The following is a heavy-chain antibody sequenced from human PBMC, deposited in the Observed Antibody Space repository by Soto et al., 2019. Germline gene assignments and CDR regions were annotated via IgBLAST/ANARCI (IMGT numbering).Heavy chain of an antibody. CDR2: ISGSGGST. Sequence: GGSLRLSCAASGFTFSSYAMSWVRQAPGKGLEWVSAISGSGGSTYYADSVKGRFTISRDNSKNTLYLQMNSLRAEDTAVYYCAKGIVVVPAARMDVWGKGTTVTVSS. V-gene: IGHV3-23*01. D-gene: IGHD2-2*01. J-gene: IGHJ6*03. CDR1: GFTFSSYA. CDR3: AKGIVVVPAARMDV.